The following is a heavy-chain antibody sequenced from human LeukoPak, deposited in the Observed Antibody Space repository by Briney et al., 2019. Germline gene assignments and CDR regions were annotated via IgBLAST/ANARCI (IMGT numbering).Heavy chain of an antibody. J-gene: IGHJ6*03. CDR1: GGTFSSYA. Sequence: ASVKVSCKASGGTFSSYAISWVRQAPGQGLEWMGGIIPIFGTANYAQKFQGRVTITADESTSTAYMELSSLRSEDTAVYYCARDSSSWLVSYYYYMDVWGKGTTVTVSS. CDR2: IIPIFGTA. D-gene: IGHD6-13*01. V-gene: IGHV1-69*13. CDR3: ARDSSSWLVSYYYYMDV.